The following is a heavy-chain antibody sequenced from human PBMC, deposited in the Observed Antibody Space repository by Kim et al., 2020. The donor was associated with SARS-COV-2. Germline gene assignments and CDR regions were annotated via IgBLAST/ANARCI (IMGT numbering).Heavy chain of an antibody. CDR1: GFTFSSYG. CDR2: ISYDGNDK. CDR3: AKGPWRGQWVVVVMEFQH. V-gene: IGHV3-30*18. J-gene: IGHJ1*01. D-gene: IGHD6-19*01. Sequence: GGSLRLSCAASGFTFSSYGMHWVRQAPGKGLEWVAVISYDGNDKYYADSVKGRFTIARDNSKNTLHLQMNSLRAEDTAVYYCAKGPWRGQWVVVVMEFQHWGQGTLVTVSS.